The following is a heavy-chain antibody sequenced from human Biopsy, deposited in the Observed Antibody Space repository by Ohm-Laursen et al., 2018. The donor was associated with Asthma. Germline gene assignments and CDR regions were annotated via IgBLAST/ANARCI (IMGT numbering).Heavy chain of an antibody. J-gene: IGHJ4*02. V-gene: IGHV4-59*01. CDR1: PGSINDYY. Sequence: GTLSLTCTVSPGSINDYYWNWIRQFPGKGLEWIGYVHSTGSTRFNPSLKSRLTISVDTSVDQVSLKLTSVTAADTAVYYCARATSTWSQSGPHYFNHWGQGTLVTVSS. CDR2: VHSTGST. D-gene: IGHD6-13*01. CDR3: ARATSTWSQSGPHYFNH.